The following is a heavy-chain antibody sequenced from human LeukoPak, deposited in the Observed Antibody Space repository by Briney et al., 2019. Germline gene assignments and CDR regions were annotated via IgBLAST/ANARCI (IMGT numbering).Heavy chain of an antibody. V-gene: IGHV3-73*01. D-gene: IGHD6-19*01. CDR1: GLTFSGSA. CDR3: TTIPGMAVAGTWFNY. CDR2: IRSKANSYAT. Sequence: GGSLTLSCAASGLTFSGSAMHWVRQASGKGLEWVGRIRSKANSYATAYAASVKGRFTISRDDSKNTAYLQMNSLKTEDTAVYYCTTIPGMAVAGTWFNYWGQGTLVTVSS. J-gene: IGHJ4*02.